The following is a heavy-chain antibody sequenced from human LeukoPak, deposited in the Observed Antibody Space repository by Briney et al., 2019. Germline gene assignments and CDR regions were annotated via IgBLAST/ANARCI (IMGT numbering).Heavy chain of an antibody. Sequence: ASVKVSCKASGYTFTSYYMHWVRQAPGQGLEWMGWINPNTGGTNYAQKFQGRVTMTRDTSMTTAYMELSSLISDDTAVYYCARDSCSLSSCPFFGYWGQGILVTVSS. CDR3: ARDSCSLSSCPFFGY. J-gene: IGHJ4*02. CDR1: GYTFTSYY. CDR2: INPNTGGT. V-gene: IGHV1-2*02. D-gene: IGHD2-2*01.